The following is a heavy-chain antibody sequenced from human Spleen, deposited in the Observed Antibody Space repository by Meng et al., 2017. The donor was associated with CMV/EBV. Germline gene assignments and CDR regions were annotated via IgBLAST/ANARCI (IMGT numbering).Heavy chain of an antibody. D-gene: IGHD6-13*01. V-gene: IGHV1-69*05. J-gene: IGHJ6*02. CDR1: GGTFSSYA. Sequence: SVKVSCKAYGGTFSSYAISWVRQAPGQGLEWMGGVIPIFGTANYAQKFQGRVTITTDESTSTAYMELSSLRPEDTAVYYCASPEVSSWYRRYYYYGMDVWGQGTTVTVSS. CDR2: VIPIFGTA. CDR3: ASPEVSSWYRRYYYYGMDV.